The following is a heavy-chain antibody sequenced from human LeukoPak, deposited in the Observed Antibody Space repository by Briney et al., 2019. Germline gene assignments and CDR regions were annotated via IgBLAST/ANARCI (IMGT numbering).Heavy chain of an antibody. CDR1: GGSISSYY. Sequence: SEILSLTCTVSGGSISSYYWSWIRQPPGKGLEWIGYIYYSGSTNYNPSLKSRVTISVDTSKNQFSLNLSSVTAADTAIYYCARGGNSYGNFDYWGQGTLVTVSS. J-gene: IGHJ4*02. V-gene: IGHV4-59*01. CDR2: IYYSGST. CDR3: ARGGNSYGNFDY. D-gene: IGHD5-18*01.